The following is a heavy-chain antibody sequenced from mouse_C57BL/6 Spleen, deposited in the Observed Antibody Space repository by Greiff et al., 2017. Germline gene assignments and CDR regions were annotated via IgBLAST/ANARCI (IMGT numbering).Heavy chain of an antibody. J-gene: IGHJ4*01. CDR1: GYTFTSYD. CDR3: ARSGLSDAMDY. CDR2: IYPRDGST. V-gene: IGHV1-85*01. Sequence: VLLVESGPELVKPGASEKLSCKASGYTFTSYDINWVKQRPGQGLEWIGWIYPRDGSTKYNEKFKGKATLTVDTSSSTAYMELHSLTSEDSAVYFCARSGLSDAMDYWGQGTSVTVSS.